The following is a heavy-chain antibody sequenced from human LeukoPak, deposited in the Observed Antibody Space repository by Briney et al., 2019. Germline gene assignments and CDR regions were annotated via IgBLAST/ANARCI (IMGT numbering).Heavy chain of an antibody. Sequence: GGSLRLSCAASGFTFSSYAMSWVRQAPGKGLEWVSAISGSGGSTYYAASVKGRFTISRDNSKNTLYLRMNSLRAEDTAVYYCAKLPLRTYYYGSGSLAVWGQGTLVTVSS. CDR1: GFTFSSYA. V-gene: IGHV3-23*01. D-gene: IGHD3-10*01. CDR2: ISGSGGST. CDR3: AKLPLRTYYYGSGSLAV. J-gene: IGHJ4*02.